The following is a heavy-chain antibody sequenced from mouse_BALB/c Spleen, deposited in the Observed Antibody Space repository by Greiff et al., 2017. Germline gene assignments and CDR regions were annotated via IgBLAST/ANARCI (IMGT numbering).Heavy chain of an antibody. J-gene: IGHJ4*01. CDR1: GYTFTSYW. CDR2: INPSTGYT. CDR3: ARRGYGVDY. Sequence: QVQLQQSGAELAKPGASVKMSCKASGYTFTSYWMHWVKQRPGQGLEWIGYINPSTGYTEYNQKFKDKATLTADKSSSTAYMQLSSLTSEDSAVYYCARRGYGVDYWGQGTSVTVSS. V-gene: IGHV1-7*01.